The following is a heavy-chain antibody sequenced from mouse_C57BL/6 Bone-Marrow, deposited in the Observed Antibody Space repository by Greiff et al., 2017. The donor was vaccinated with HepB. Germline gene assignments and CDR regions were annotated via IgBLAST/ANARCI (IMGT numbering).Heavy chain of an antibody. V-gene: IGHV1-9*01. Sequence: QVQLQQSGAELMKPGASVKLSCKATGYTFTGYWIEWVKQRPGHGLEWIGEILPGSGSTNYNEKFKGKATFTADTSSNTAYMKLSSLTTEDSAIYYCARYGDYYGNYDFYAMDYWGQGTSVTVSS. CDR3: ARYGDYYGNYDFYAMDY. CDR1: GYTFTGYW. CDR2: ILPGSGST. D-gene: IGHD2-1*01. J-gene: IGHJ4*01.